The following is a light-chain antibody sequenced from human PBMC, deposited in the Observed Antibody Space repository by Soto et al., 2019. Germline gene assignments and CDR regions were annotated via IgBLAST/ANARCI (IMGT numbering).Light chain of an antibody. V-gene: IGKV3-11*01. CDR3: QQRSNWPLFT. CDR2: DAS. Sequence: EIVLTQSPATLSLSPGERASLSCRASQSVSNYLAWYQQKPGQAPRLLIYDASNRATGIPARFSGSGSGTDFTLTISSLEPEDFAVYYCQQRSNWPLFTFGPGTKVDIK. CDR1: QSVSNY. J-gene: IGKJ3*01.